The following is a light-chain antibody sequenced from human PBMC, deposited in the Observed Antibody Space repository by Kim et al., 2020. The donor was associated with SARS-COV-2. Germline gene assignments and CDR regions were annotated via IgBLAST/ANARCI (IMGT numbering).Light chain of an antibody. V-gene: IGKV3-15*01. Sequence: CLYTGERAPLYVGDSQSVNSNLAWYQQKPGQSPRLLLYGASTRATGIPDRFSGSGSGTDFTLTISSLQSEDSVVYYCQQYYSSPYSFGQGTKLEI. J-gene: IGKJ2*03. CDR3: QQYYSSPYS. CDR1: QSVNSN. CDR2: GAS.